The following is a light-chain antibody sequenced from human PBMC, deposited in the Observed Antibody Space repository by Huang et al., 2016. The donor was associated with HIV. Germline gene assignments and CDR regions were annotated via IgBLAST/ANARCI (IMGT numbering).Light chain of an antibody. J-gene: IGKJ3*01. Sequence: DIQMTQSPSSLSASVGDRVTITCRASQGIANYLAWDQKKPGKVPKILIYAASTFQSGVPSRFSGSGSGTDFTLTISSLQPEDVATYSCQKYHSAPFPFGPGTKVDIK. CDR1: QGIANY. CDR2: AAS. V-gene: IGKV1-27*01. CDR3: QKYHSAPFP.